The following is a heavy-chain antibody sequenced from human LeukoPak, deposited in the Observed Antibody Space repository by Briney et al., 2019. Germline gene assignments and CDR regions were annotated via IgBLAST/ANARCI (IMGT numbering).Heavy chain of an antibody. D-gene: IGHD1-7*01. CDR2: IIAGADTT. Sequence: GGSLSLSCAASGFTFSSYAMSWVRQAPGKGLEWVSGIIAGADTTYYADSVKGRFTISRDHSKNTLYLQMNSLRAEDTAIYYCARDGTTTRYNWFDPWGQGTLVTVSS. CDR3: ARDGTTTRYNWFDP. V-gene: IGHV3-23*01. J-gene: IGHJ5*02. CDR1: GFTFSSYA.